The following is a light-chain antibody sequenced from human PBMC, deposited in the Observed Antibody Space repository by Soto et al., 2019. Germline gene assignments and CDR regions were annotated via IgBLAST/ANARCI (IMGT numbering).Light chain of an antibody. V-gene: IGKV3-15*01. CDR2: DTS. CDR1: QSVSSL. Sequence: EIVITQCPSTLSVSPGERATLSCRASQSVSSLLAWYQQKPRQAPRLLIYDTSTRATGIPARFSGSGSGTDFTLTISSLQSEDFAIYYCQQYNIWPYTFGQGTKVDIK. J-gene: IGKJ2*01. CDR3: QQYNIWPYT.